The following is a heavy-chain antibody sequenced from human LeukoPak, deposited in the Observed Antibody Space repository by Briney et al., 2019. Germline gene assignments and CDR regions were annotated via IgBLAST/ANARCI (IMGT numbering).Heavy chain of an antibody. CDR3: AADYGGNSSPPYYYYGMDV. D-gene: IGHD4-23*01. Sequence: SVRVSCKASGFTFTSSAMQWVRQARGQRLEWIGWIVVGSGNTNYAQKFQERVTITRDMSTSTAYMELSSLRSEDTAVYYCAADYGGNSSPPYYYYGMDVWGQGTTVTVSS. V-gene: IGHV1-58*02. J-gene: IGHJ6*02. CDR2: IVVGSGNT. CDR1: GFTFTSSA.